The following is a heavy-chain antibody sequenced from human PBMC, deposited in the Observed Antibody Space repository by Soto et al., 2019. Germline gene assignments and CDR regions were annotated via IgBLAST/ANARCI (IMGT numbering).Heavy chain of an antibody. CDR2: ILYDGSKQ. Sequence: QVQLVESGGGVVQPGRSLRLSCAASGFTFSSYGMHWVRQAPGKGLEWVAVILYDGSKQYYIDSVKGRFTISRDNYKNMHYLQMESLRVEDTAMYYCTRGDYWGQGTLVTVSS. V-gene: IGHV3-33*01. CDR3: TRGDY. CDR1: GFTFSSYG. J-gene: IGHJ4*02.